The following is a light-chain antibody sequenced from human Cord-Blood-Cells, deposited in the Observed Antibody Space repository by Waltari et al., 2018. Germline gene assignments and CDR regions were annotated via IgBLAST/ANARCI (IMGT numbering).Light chain of an antibody. V-gene: IGKV1-5*01. CDR2: VAS. Sequence: DIQMTQSPSTLSASVGDRVTITCRASQSISSWLAWYQQKPGKAPKLLIYVASSLESGVPSRFIGSGSGTEFTLTISSLQPDDFATYYCQQYNSYSYTFGQGTKLEIK. CDR3: QQYNSYSYT. J-gene: IGKJ2*01. CDR1: QSISSW.